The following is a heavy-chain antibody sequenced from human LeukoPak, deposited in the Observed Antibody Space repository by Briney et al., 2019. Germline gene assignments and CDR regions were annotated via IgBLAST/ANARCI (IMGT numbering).Heavy chain of an antibody. Sequence: ASVKVSCKASGYTFTSYGTSWVRQAPGQGLEWMGWISAYNGNTNYAQKLQGRVTMTTDTSTSTAYMELRSLRSDDTAVYYCARTYSYGYGYYYYGMDVWGQGTTVTVS. CDR2: ISAYNGNT. V-gene: IGHV1-18*01. CDR1: GYTFTSYG. J-gene: IGHJ6*02. CDR3: ARTYSYGYGYYYYGMDV. D-gene: IGHD5-18*01.